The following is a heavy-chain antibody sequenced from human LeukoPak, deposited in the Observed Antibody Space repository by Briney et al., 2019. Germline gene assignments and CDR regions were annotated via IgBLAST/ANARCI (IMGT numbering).Heavy chain of an antibody. CDR1: GGTFSSYA. CDR2: IIPIFGTA. J-gene: IGHJ5*02. D-gene: IGHD3-10*01. Sequence: SVKVSCKASGGTFSSYAISWVRQAPGQGLEWMGGIIPIFGTANYAQKFQGRVTITTDESTSTAYMELSSLRSGDTAVYYCARDYYGSGSYRGNWFDPWGQGTLVTVSS. V-gene: IGHV1-69*05. CDR3: ARDYYGSGSYRGNWFDP.